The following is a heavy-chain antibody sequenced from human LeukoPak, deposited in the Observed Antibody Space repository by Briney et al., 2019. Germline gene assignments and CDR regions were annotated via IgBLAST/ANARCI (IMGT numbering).Heavy chain of an antibody. V-gene: IGHV4-34*01. CDR2: INHSGST. CDR1: GGSFSGYY. J-gene: IGHJ5*02. CDR3: ARGKRYSDWLWFDP. Sequence: SETLSLTCAVYGGSFSGYYWSWIRQPPGKGLEWIGEINHSGSTNYNPSLKSRVTISVDTSKNQFSLKLSSVTAADTAVYYCARGKRYSDWLWFDPWGQGTLVTVSS. D-gene: IGHD3-9*01.